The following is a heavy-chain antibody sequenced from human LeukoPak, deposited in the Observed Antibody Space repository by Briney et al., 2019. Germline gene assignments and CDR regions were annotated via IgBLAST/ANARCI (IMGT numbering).Heavy chain of an antibody. V-gene: IGHV3-21*04. Sequence: PGGSLRLSCAASGFTFSSYSMNWVRQAPGKELEWVSSISSSSSYIYYADSVKGRFTISRDNAKNSLYLQMNSLRAEDTAVYYCARSPTTAFDYWGQGTLVTVSS. D-gene: IGHD4-17*01. CDR3: ARSPTTAFDY. CDR1: GFTFSSYS. CDR2: ISSSSSYI. J-gene: IGHJ4*02.